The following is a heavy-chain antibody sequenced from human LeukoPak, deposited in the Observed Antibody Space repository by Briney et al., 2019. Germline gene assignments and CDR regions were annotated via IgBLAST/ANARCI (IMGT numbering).Heavy chain of an antibody. V-gene: IGHV3-21*01. CDR1: GFTFSNYR. D-gene: IGHD1-26*01. CDR2: ISVTSSYI. Sequence: PGGSLRLSCAASGFTFSNYRMNWVRQAPGKGLEGVSSISVTSSYIYYADSVKGRFTISRDNANSSLSLQMHSLRAEDTSVYYCAREDSGSYDPGSFDIWGQGTLVTVSS. CDR3: AREDSGSYDPGSFDI. J-gene: IGHJ3*02.